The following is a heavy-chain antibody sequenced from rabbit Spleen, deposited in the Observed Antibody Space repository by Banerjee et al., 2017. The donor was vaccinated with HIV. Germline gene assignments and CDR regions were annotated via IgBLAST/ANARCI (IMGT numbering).Heavy chain of an antibody. CDR1: GFSFSSYYY. CDR3: ARDDGSGHYIDGYFNL. CDR2: IYAGSSGNS. J-gene: IGHJ4*01. Sequence: QSLEESGGDLVKPGASLTLTCTASGFSFSSYYYMCWVRQAPGKGLEWIACIYAGSSGNSYYASWAKGRFTISKTSSTTVTLQMTSLTAADTATYFCARDDGSGHYIDGYFNLWGQGTLVTVS. V-gene: IGHV1S40*01. D-gene: IGHD1-1*01.